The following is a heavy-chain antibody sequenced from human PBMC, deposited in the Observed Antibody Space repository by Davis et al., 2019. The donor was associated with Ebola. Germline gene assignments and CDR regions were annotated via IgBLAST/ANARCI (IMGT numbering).Heavy chain of an antibody. CDR2: ISYDGSNK. Sequence: GESLKISCAASGFTFSSYGMHWVRQAPGKGLEWVAVISYDGSNKYYADSVKGRFTISRDNSKNTLYLQMNSLRAEDTAVYYCARDNEYSSGWSNFDYWGQGTLVTVSS. CDR3: ARDNEYSSGWSNFDY. V-gene: IGHV3-30*03. CDR1: GFTFSSYG. J-gene: IGHJ4*02. D-gene: IGHD6-19*01.